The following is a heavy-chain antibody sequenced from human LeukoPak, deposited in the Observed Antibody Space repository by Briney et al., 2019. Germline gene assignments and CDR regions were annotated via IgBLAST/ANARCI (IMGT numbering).Heavy chain of an antibody. J-gene: IGHJ6*03. Sequence: ASVKVSCKASGYTFTGCYMHWVRQAPGQGLEWMGIINPSGGSTSYAQKFQGRVTMTRDMSTSTVYMELSSLRSEDTAVYYCARDLVGGYSRPLYYYYMDVWGKGTTVTVSS. V-gene: IGHV1-46*01. CDR2: INPSGGST. D-gene: IGHD5-18*01. CDR1: GYTFTGCY. CDR3: ARDLVGGYSRPLYYYYMDV.